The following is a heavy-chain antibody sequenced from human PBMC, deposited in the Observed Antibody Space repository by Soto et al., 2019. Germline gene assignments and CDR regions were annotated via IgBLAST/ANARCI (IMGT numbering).Heavy chain of an antibody. J-gene: IGHJ6*02. Sequence: EVQLVESGGGLVQPGGSLRLSCAASGFTFSDHYMDWVRQAPGKGLEWVGRTRNKANSYTTEYAASVKGRFTISRDDSKNSLYLQMNSLKTEDTAVYYCARSMVRGGTLMTMDVWGQGTTVTVSS. CDR1: GFTFSDHY. V-gene: IGHV3-72*01. CDR3: ARSMVRGGTLMTMDV. CDR2: TRNKANSYTT. D-gene: IGHD3-10*01.